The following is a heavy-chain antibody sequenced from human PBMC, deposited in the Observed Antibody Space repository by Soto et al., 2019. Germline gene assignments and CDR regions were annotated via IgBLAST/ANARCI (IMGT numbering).Heavy chain of an antibody. J-gene: IGHJ4*02. D-gene: IGHD3-3*01. CDR3: ATADGFGVVTPFFEY. V-gene: IGHV4-39*01. Sequence: QLQLQESGPGLVKPSGTLSLTCTVSGGSISSRSHYWGWIRQSPGKHLEWIGSSYYRGSTHYNPSPKTRVTISVDTSKNQVSLKVYAVTAADTAVYYCATADGFGVVTPFFEYWGQGILVTVSS. CDR2: SYYRGST. CDR1: GGSISSRSHY.